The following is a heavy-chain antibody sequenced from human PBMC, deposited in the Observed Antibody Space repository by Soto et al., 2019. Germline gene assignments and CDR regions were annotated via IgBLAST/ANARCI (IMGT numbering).Heavy chain of an antibody. CDR3: ASSIVGAAARFDY. V-gene: IGHV5-51*01. J-gene: IGHJ4*02. D-gene: IGHD1-26*01. Sequence: PGESLKISCKGSGYSFTSYWIDWVRQMPGKGLEWMGITYPGDSDTRYSPSFQGQVTISADKSISTAYLQWSSLKASDTAMYYCASSIVGAAARFDYWGQGTLVTVSS. CDR1: GYSFTSYW. CDR2: TYPGDSDT.